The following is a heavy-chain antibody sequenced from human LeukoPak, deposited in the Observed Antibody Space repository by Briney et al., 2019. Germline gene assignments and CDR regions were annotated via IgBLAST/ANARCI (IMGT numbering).Heavy chain of an antibody. Sequence: SETLSLTCAVYGGSFSGYYWSWIRQPPGKGLEWIGEINHSGSTDYNPSLKSRVTISVDTSKNQFSLKLSSVTAADTAVYYCARVNWNYWFDPWGQGTLVTVSS. CDR1: GGSFSGYY. J-gene: IGHJ5*02. V-gene: IGHV4-34*01. CDR3: ARVNWNYWFDP. D-gene: IGHD1-1*01. CDR2: INHSGST.